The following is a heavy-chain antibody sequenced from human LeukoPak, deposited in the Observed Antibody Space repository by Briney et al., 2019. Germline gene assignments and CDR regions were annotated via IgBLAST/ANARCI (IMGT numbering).Heavy chain of an antibody. CDR2: ISSTGSYI. CDR1: GFTFDDYA. J-gene: IGHJ5*02. Sequence: PGRSLRLSCAASGFTFDDYAMHWVRQAPGKGLEWVSSISSTGSYIYYADSVKGRFTISRDNPGNVVYLQMDSLRAEDTAVYYCTRVAQSGPTGWFDPWGQGTLVTVSS. D-gene: IGHD1-1*01. CDR3: TRVAQSGPTGWFDP. V-gene: IGHV3-21*01.